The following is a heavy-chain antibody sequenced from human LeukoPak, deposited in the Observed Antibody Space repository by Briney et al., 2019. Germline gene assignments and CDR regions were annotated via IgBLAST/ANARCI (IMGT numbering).Heavy chain of an antibody. D-gene: IGHD3-10*01. CDR2: INTDGSST. CDR1: GFTFSSYW. CDR3: AKAADMVRGAPRYGMDV. V-gene: IGHV3-74*01. Sequence: GGSLRLSCAASGFTFSSYWMHWVRQAPGKGLVWVSRINTDGSSTSYADSVKGRFTISRDNSKNTLYLQMNSLRAEDTAVYYCAKAADMVRGAPRYGMDVWGQGTTVTVSS. J-gene: IGHJ6*02.